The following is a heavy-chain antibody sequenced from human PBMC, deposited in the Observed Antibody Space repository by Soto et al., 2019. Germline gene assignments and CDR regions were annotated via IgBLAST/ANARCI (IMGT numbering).Heavy chain of an antibody. J-gene: IGHJ4*02. Sequence: VQLVESGGGLVKPGGSQRLSCAASGFIFSDYYMSWIRQSPGKGLEWISYISGSGSTIYYADSVKGRFTISRDNAKNSLYLQMNSLRAEDTAVYYCARTGRSWHNDYWGQGTLVTVSS. CDR1: GFIFSDYY. D-gene: IGHD6-13*01. V-gene: IGHV3-11*01. CDR2: ISGSGSTI. CDR3: ARTGRSWHNDY.